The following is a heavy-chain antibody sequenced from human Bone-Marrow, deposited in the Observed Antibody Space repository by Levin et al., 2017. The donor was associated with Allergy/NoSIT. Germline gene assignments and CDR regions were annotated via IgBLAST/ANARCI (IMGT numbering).Heavy chain of an antibody. D-gene: IGHD2-2*03. J-gene: IGHJ6*02. CDR1: GGSISSDNYY. CDR2: IYYSGKT. V-gene: IGHV4-30-4*01. Sequence: SETLSLTCTVSGGSISSDNYYWNWIRQPPGKGPEWIGFIYYSGKTYYNPSLKSRLSISVDTSKNHFSLRLTSMTAADTAVYYCARMDRHLYYYGMDVWGQGTTVTVSS. CDR3: ARMDRHLYYYGMDV.